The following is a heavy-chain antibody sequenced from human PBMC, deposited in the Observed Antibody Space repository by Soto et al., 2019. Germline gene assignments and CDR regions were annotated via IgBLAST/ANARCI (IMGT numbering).Heavy chain of an antibody. V-gene: IGHV4-4*02. CDR3: ARDKEVDGRFRPYNWFDT. Sequence: PSETLSLTCAVSGGSISSSNWWSWVRQPPGKGLEWIGEIYHSGSTNYNPSLKSRVTISVDKSKNQFSLKLSSVTAADTAVYYCARDKEVDGRFRPYNWFDTWGQGTLVTVSS. CDR2: IYHSGST. CDR1: GGSISSSNW. J-gene: IGHJ5*02. D-gene: IGHD6-19*01.